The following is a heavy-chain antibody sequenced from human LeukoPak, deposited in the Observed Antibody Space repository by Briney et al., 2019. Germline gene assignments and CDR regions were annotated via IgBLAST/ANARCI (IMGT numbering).Heavy chain of an antibody. D-gene: IGHD5-18*01. CDR2: FDPEDGET. J-gene: IGHJ6*02. Sequence: ASVKVSCRVSGYTLTELSMHWVRQAPGKGLEWMGGFDPEDGETIYAQKFQGRVTMTEDTSTDTAYMELSSLRSEDTAVYYCATRQLTGRELADYYYYYGMDVWGQGTTVTVSS. V-gene: IGHV1-24*01. CDR1: GYTLTELS. CDR3: ATRQLTGRELADYYYYYGMDV.